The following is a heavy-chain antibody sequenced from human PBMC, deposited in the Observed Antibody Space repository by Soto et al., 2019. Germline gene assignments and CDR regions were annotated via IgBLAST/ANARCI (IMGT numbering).Heavy chain of an antibody. V-gene: IGHV3-23*01. CDR1: GFTFSSYA. Sequence: EVQLLESGGGLVQPGGSLRLSCAASGFTFSSYAMSLVRQAPGKGLEWVSAISGSGGSTYYADSVKGRFTISRDNSKHTLYLQMNSLRAEDTAVYYCAKDSAGYCSGGSCYPEFDYWGQGTLVTVSS. CDR3: AKDSAGYCSGGSCYPEFDY. D-gene: IGHD2-15*01. J-gene: IGHJ4*02. CDR2: ISGSGGST.